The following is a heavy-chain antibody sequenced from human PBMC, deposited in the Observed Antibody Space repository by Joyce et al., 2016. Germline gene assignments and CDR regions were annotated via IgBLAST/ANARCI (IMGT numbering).Heavy chain of an antibody. D-gene: IGHD3-3*01. CDR1: GFTFSSYW. CDR2: IKEDGSVK. J-gene: IGHJ3*02. Sequence: EVQLVESGGGLVQPGGSLTLSCAASGFTFSSYWMSWVRQAPGKGLEWVTNIKEDGSVKDSGDSVKGRFTISRDNANNLLYLQMKSLRAEDTAMFYCARSSEWYAFDIWGQGTMVTVSS. V-gene: IGHV3-7*01. CDR3: ARSSEWYAFDI.